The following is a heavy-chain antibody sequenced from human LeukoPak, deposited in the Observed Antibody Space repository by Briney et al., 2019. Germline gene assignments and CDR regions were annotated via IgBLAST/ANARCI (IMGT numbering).Heavy chain of an antibody. CDR1: GGSFSGYY. CDR3: ARGLRWSGGGYMDV. Sequence: SEPLSLTCAVYGGSFSGYYWSWIRQPPGKGLEWIGEINHSGSTNYNPSLKSRVTISVDTSKNQFSLKLSSVTAADTAVYYCARGLRWSGGGYMDVWGKGTTVTVSS. V-gene: IGHV4-34*01. J-gene: IGHJ6*03. D-gene: IGHD3-3*01. CDR2: INHSGST.